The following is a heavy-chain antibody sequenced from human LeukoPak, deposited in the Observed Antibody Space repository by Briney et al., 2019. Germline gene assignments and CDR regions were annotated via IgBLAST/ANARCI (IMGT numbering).Heavy chain of an antibody. J-gene: IGHJ4*02. V-gene: IGHV1-46*03. CDR2: INPSGGST. CDR3: ARAATDYDFWSGYYTSYFDY. Sequence: ASVKVSCKASGYTFTSYYMHWVRQAPGQGLEWMGIINPSGGSTSYAQKFQGRVTMTRDTSTSTVYMELSSLRSEDTAVYCCARAATDYDFWSGYYTSYFDYWGQGTLVTVSS. CDR1: GYTFTSYY. D-gene: IGHD3-3*01.